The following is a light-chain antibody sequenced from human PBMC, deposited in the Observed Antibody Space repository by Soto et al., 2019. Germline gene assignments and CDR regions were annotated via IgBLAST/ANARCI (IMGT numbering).Light chain of an antibody. CDR3: QQRRVRVT. Sequence: EIVLTQSPATLSLSPGERATLSCSARQRVSSYLAWYQQKPGQAPRLLIYDASNRATGIPARFSGSGSGTDFTLTIRSLEPEDFAVYYCQQRRVRVTFGGGTKVEIK. CDR2: DAS. CDR1: QRVSSY. J-gene: IGKJ4*01. V-gene: IGKV3-11*01.